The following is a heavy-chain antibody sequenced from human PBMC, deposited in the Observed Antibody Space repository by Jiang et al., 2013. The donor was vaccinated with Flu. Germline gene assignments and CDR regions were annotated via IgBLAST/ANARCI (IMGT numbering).Heavy chain of an antibody. CDR2: IIPIFGTA. CDR3: ASNPKYYYDSSGYYPLDY. D-gene: IGHD3-22*01. V-gene: IGHV1-69*01. CDR1: GGTFSSYA. Sequence: GAEVKKPGSSVKVSCKASGGTFSSYAISWVRQAPGQGLEWMGGIIPIFGTANYAQKFQGRVTITADESTSTAYMELSSLRSEDTAVYYCASNPKYYYDSSGYYPLDYWGQGTLVTVSS. J-gene: IGHJ4*02.